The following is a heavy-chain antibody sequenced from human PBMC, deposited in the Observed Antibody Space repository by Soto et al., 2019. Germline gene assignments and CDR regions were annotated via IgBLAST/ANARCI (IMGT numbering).Heavy chain of an antibody. D-gene: IGHD3-22*01. Sequence: QTLSLTWAISGDSVSIDTVVWNWIRLSPSRGLEWLGRTYYRSKWYHEYAVFVQSRISINPDTSKNHFSLQLNSVTPEDTAVYYCARGIYDTSVGTAFDIWGQGTEVTVSS. CDR2: TYYRSKWYH. V-gene: IGHV6-1*01. CDR3: ARGIYDTSVGTAFDI. CDR1: GDSVSIDTVV. J-gene: IGHJ3*02.